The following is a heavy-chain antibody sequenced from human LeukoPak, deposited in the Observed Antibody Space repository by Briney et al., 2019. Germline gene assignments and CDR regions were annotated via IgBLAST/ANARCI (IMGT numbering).Heavy chain of an antibody. CDR2: ISYDGSNK. J-gene: IGHJ4*02. V-gene: IGHV3-30-3*01. CDR1: GFTFSSYA. Sequence: GGSLRLSCAASGFTFSSYAMHWVRQAPGKGLEWVAVISYDGSNKYYADSVKGRFTISRDNSKNTLYLQMNGLRAEDTAVYYCANGPDGYSPVDYWGQGTLVTVSS. D-gene: IGHD5-24*01. CDR3: ANGPDGYSPVDY.